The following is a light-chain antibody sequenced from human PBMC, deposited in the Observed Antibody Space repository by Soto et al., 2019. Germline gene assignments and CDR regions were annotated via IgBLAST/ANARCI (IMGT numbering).Light chain of an antibody. CDR2: EVS. Sequence: QSALTQPASVSGSPGQSITISCTGTSSDVGGYNYVSWYQQHPGKAPELMIYEVSNRPSGVSNRFSGSKSGNTASLTISGLQAEDEADYFCNSYGGTSTRDVFGTGTKLTVL. CDR3: NSYGGTSTRDV. J-gene: IGLJ1*01. V-gene: IGLV2-14*01. CDR1: SSDVGGYNY.